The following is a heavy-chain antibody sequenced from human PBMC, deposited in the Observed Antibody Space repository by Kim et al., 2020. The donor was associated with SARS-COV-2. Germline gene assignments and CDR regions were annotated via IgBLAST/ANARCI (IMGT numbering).Heavy chain of an antibody. CDR3: AADLVTMVRGVIAD. D-gene: IGHD3-10*01. V-gene: IGHV1-58*01. CDR1: GFTFTSSA. CDR2: IVVGSGNT. Sequence: SVKVSCKASGFTFTSSAVQWVRQARGQRLEWIGWIVVGSGNTNYAQKFQERVTITRDMSTSTAYMELSSLRSEDTAVYYCAADLVTMVRGVIADWGQGTLVTVSS. J-gene: IGHJ4*02.